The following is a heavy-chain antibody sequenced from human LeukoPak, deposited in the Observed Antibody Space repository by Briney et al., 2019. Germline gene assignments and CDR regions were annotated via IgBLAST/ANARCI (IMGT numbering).Heavy chain of an antibody. J-gene: IGHJ4*02. V-gene: IGHV3-30*02. CDR1: GFIFSSYG. Sequence: AGGSLRLSCAASGFIFSSYGMHWVRQAPGKGLEWVAFIRYDGSNKYYADSVKGRSTISRDNSKNTLYLQMNSLRAEDTAVYYCAKDQVYSSSWRDYWGQGTLVTVSS. D-gene: IGHD6-13*01. CDR3: AKDQVYSSSWRDY. CDR2: IRYDGSNK.